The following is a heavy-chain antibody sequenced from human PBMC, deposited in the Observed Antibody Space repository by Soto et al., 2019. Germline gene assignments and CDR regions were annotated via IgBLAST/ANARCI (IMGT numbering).Heavy chain of an antibody. CDR1: GYTFTSYG. CDR3: ARDVDQWVHSWFDP. CDR2: ISAYNGNT. J-gene: IGHJ5*02. D-gene: IGHD5-12*01. Sequence: ASVKVSCKASGYTFTSYGISWVRQAPGQGLEWMGWISAYNGNTNYAQKLQGRVTMTTDTSTSTAYMELRSLRSDDTAVYYCARDVDQWVHSWFDPWGQGTLVTVSS. V-gene: IGHV1-18*01.